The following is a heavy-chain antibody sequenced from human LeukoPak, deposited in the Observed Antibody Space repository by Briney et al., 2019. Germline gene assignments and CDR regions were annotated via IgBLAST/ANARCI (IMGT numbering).Heavy chain of an antibody. CDR2: ISYDGSNK. CDR1: GFTFSSYG. Sequence: PGGSLRLSCAASGFTFSSYGMHWVRQAPPKGLEWVAVISYDGSNKYYADSVKGRFTISRDNSKNTLYLQMNSLRAEDTAVYYCAKDFYSSGWYFDYWGQGTLVTVSS. CDR3: AKDFYSSGWYFDY. D-gene: IGHD6-19*01. V-gene: IGHV3-30*18. J-gene: IGHJ4*02.